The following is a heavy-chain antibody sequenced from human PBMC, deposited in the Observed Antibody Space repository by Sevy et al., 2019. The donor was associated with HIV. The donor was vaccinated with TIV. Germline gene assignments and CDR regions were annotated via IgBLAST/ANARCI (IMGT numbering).Heavy chain of an antibody. CDR3: ARHPGWGGRGAYFDY. CDR2: MYYSGST. Sequence: SETLSLTCSVSGGSISRSSYYWGWIRQPPGKGLEWIGSMYYSGSTYYNPSLKSRVTISVDTSKNQFSLKLNSVTAADTAVYYCARHPGWGGRGAYFDYWGQGSLVTVSS. J-gene: IGHJ4*02. V-gene: IGHV4-39*01. D-gene: IGHD7-27*01. CDR1: GGSISRSSYY.